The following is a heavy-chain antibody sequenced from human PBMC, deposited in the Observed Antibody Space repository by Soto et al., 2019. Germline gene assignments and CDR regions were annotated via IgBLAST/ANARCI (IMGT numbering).Heavy chain of an antibody. CDR2: IPSRGRP. CDR1: GASVAGGSYY. D-gene: IGHD2-21*01. CDR3: ARHTYCECDFGR. Sequence: SETLSLTCSVSGASVAGGSYYWSWVRQPPGKGLEWIGYIPSRGRPFYNPSLTSRGTISADTSKNQLSLQLTSVTAADTAVYYRARHTYCECDFGRWGQLTLVIVSS. V-gene: IGHV4-30-4*01. J-gene: IGHJ5*02.